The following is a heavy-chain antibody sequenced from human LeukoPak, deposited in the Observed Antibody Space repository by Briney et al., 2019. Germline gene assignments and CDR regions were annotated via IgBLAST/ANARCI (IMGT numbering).Heavy chain of an antibody. CDR1: GFTFSDYY. CDR3: ARECGYSYGCYFDY. V-gene: IGHV3-11*01. D-gene: IGHD5-18*01. CDR2: ISSSGSTI. Sequence: GGSLRLSCAASGFTFSDYYMSWIRQAPGKGLEWVSYISSSGSTIYYADSVKGRFTIPRNNAKNSLYLQMNSLRAEDTAVYYCARECGYSYGCYFDYWGQGTLVTVSS. J-gene: IGHJ4*02.